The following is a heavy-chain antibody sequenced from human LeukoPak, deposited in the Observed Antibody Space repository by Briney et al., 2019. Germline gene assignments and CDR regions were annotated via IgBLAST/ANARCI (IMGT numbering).Heavy chain of an antibody. CDR1: GGSFSGYY. Sequence: SETLSLTCAVYGGSFSGYYWSWIRQPPGKGLEWVGEINHSGSTNYNPSLKSRVTISVDTSKNQFSLKLSSVTAADTAVYYCAINSGSYFSWFDPWGQGTLVTVSS. D-gene: IGHD1-26*01. CDR2: INHSGST. J-gene: IGHJ5*02. V-gene: IGHV4-34*01. CDR3: AINSGSYFSWFDP.